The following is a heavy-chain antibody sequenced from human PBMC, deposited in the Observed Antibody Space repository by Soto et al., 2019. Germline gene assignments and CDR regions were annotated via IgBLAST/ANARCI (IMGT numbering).Heavy chain of an antibody. V-gene: IGHV3-66*01. CDR1: GFTFNINY. CDR2: IYAGGST. CDR3: AGLKSSICLGNYYYGMDV. D-gene: IGHD6-19*01. Sequence: PGGSLRLSCAASGFTFNINYMSWVRQAPGKGLEWVSAIYAGGSTYYADSLKGRFTISRDTSKNTLFLQMNSLKAEDTAVYYCAGLKSSICLGNYYYGMDVWGQGTTVTVSS. J-gene: IGHJ6*01.